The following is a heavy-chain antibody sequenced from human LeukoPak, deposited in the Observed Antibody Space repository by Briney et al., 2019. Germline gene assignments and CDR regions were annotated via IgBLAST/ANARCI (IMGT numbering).Heavy chain of an antibody. CDR2: IKQDGSEK. CDR1: GFTFSSYW. Sequence: GGSLRLSCAASGFTFSSYWMSWVRQAPGKGLEWVANIKQDGSEKYYVDSVKGRFTISRDNAKNSLYLQMNSLRAEDTAVYYCARYPSYYDFWSGYRHFDYWGQGTLVTVSS. V-gene: IGHV3-7*01. D-gene: IGHD3-3*01. CDR3: ARYPSYYDFWSGYRHFDY. J-gene: IGHJ4*02.